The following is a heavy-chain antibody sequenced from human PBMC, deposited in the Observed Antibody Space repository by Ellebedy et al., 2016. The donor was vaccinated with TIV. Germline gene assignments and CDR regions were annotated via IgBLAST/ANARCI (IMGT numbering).Heavy chain of an antibody. CDR3: ARFSGRSEGRPLNAADYYYYGMDV. J-gene: IGHJ6*02. Sequence: PGGSLRLSCAASGFTFGSYDMHWVRQAPGKGLEWVSAIGTAGDTYYPGSVKGRFTISRENAKNSLYLQMNSLRAEDTAVYYCARFSGRSEGRPLNAADYYYYGMDVWGQGTTVTVSS. D-gene: IGHD3-10*01. CDR1: GFTFGSYD. CDR2: IGTAGDT. V-gene: IGHV3-13*01.